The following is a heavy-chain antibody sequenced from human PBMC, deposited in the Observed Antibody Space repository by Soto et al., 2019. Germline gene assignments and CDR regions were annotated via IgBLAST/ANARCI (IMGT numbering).Heavy chain of an antibody. V-gene: IGHV3-15*07. CDR3: AADLPNWGAYAFDY. J-gene: IGHJ4*02. Sequence: GESLKISCAASGFTFTNAWLNWVRQAPGKGLEWVGRIKSKNDGGTTDYAAPVKGRFTISRDDSENTVYLQMNSLKTEDTAVYYCAADLPNWGAYAFDYWGQGTLVTSPQ. CDR2: IKSKNDGGTT. CDR1: GFTFTNAW. D-gene: IGHD7-27*01.